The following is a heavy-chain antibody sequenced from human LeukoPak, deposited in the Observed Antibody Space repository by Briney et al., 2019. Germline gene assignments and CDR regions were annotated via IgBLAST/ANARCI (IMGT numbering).Heavy chain of an antibody. D-gene: IGHD3-10*01. CDR3: ARVTYGSGTYGAFDY. CDR2: ISGSGDNT. Sequence: GGTLRLSCAASGFTFSSHGMSWVRQAPGKGLEWVSTISGSGDNTYYADSVKGRFTISRDNSKNTLYLQMNSLRAEDTAVHYCARVTYGSGTYGAFDYWGQGTPVTVSS. CDR1: GFTFSSHG. V-gene: IGHV3-23*01. J-gene: IGHJ4*02.